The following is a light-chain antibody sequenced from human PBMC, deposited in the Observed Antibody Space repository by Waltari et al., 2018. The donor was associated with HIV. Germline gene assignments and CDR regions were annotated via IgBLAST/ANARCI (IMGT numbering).Light chain of an antibody. J-gene: IGKJ1*01. CDR3: QQYGSSPPWT. CDR1: QRISTSY. V-gene: IGKV3-20*01. Sequence: DIVLTQSPGTVSLSPGERATLSCRASQRISTSYLDWSKQKPGQAPRLLIYGASRRATSIPDRFSGSESGTDFTLTSSRLEPEDFAVYYCQQYGSSPPWTFGQGTKVEIK. CDR2: GAS.